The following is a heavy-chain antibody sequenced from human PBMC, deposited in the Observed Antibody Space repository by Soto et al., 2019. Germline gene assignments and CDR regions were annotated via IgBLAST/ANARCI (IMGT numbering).Heavy chain of an antibody. Sequence: SVNVSCKASGGTFSSYTISWVRQAPGQGLEWMGRIIPILGIANYAQKFQGRVTITADKSTSTAYMELSSLRSEDTAVYYCARADYYDSSGYSTDDPPSYYYGMDVWGQGTTVTVSS. V-gene: IGHV1-69*02. CDR2: IIPILGIA. CDR1: GGTFSSYT. D-gene: IGHD3-22*01. CDR3: ARADYYDSSGYSTDDPPSYYYGMDV. J-gene: IGHJ6*02.